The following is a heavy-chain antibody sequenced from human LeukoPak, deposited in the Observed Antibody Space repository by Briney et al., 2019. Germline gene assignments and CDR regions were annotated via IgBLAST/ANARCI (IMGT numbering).Heavy chain of an antibody. CDR2: INPNSGGT. CDR3: ARGDGDYEAYFDY. D-gene: IGHD4-17*01. CDR1: GYTFTGYY. V-gene: IGHV1-2*06. J-gene: IGHJ4*02. Sequence: GASVMVSCKASGYTFTGYYMHWVRQAPGQGLEWMGRINPNSGGTNYAQKFQGRVTMTRDTSISTAYMELSRLRSDDTAVYYCARGDGDYEAYFDYWGQGTLVTVSS.